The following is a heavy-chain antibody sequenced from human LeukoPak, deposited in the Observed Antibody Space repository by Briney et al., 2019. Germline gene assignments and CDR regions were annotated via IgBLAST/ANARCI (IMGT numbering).Heavy chain of an antibody. Sequence: GGSLRLSCAASGFTFSSYDMHWVRQATGKGLEWVSAIGPTGDTYYLGSVKGRFTISREDAKHSLYLQMNSLRAEDTALYYCARAKTGGSGSDYGDRNLDYWGQGTLVTVSS. D-gene: IGHD4-17*01. V-gene: IGHV3-13*01. CDR2: IGPTGDT. CDR3: ARAKTGGSGSDYGDRNLDY. J-gene: IGHJ4*02. CDR1: GFTFSSYD.